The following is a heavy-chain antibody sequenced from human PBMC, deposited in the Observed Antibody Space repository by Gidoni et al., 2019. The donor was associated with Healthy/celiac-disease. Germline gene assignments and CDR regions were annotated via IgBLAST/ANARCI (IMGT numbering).Heavy chain of an antibody. CDR2: IYYSGST. Sequence: QLQLQESGPGLVKPSETLSLTCTVSGGSISSSSYYWGWIRQPPGKGLEWIGSIYYSGSTYYNPSLKSRVTISVDTSKNQFSLKLSSVTAADTAVYYCARQGYYYGSGSRFWPNYYYYMDVWGKGTTVTVSS. D-gene: IGHD3-10*01. CDR1: GGSISSSSYY. CDR3: ARQGYYYGSGSRFWPNYYYYMDV. J-gene: IGHJ6*03. V-gene: IGHV4-39*01.